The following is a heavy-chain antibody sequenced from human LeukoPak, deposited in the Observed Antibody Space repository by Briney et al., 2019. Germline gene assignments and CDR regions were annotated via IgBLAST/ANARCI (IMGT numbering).Heavy chain of an antibody. CDR1: GYTFTSYD. V-gene: IGHV1-8*01. J-gene: IGHJ4*02. D-gene: IGHD3-10*01. CDR3: ARGNTMVRGVIIYNFDY. Sequence: ASVKVSCKASGYTFTSYDINWVRQATGQGLEWMGWMNPNSGNTGYAQKFQGRVTMTRNTSICTAYMELSSLRSEDTAVYYCARGNTMVRGVIIYNFDYWGQGTLVTVSS. CDR2: MNPNSGNT.